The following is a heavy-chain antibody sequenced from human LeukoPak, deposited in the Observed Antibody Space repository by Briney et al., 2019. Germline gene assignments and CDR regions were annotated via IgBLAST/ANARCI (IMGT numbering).Heavy chain of an antibody. J-gene: IGHJ4*02. CDR2: ISGSGDTT. CDR3: ATGETWAAGIAVAGKIY. V-gene: IGHV3-23*01. D-gene: IGHD6-19*01. CDR1: GFTFSSYA. Sequence: PGGSLRLSCAASGFTFSSYAMNWVRQAPGKGLEWVSFISGSGDTTYYADSVKGRFTISRDSSKNTLYLQMNSLRAEDTAVYYCATGETWAAGIAVAGKIYWGQGTLVTVSS.